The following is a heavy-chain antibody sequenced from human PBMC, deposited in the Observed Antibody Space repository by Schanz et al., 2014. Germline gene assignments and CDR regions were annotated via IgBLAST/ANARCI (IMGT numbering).Heavy chain of an antibody. J-gene: IGHJ3*01. D-gene: IGHD2-21*01. V-gene: IGHV3-23*01. CDR2: ITTGGNT. CDR3: TKGLLPVRALADVFDV. Sequence: EVQLLESGGALVQPGGSLRLSCSASGFTFSTFAMSWARQTPGKGLEWVSSITTGGNTYYRDSVKGRFTISRDNSKNILTMQMSSLRAEDTALYYCTKGLLPVRALADVFDVWGQGTMXTVSP. CDR1: GFTFSTFA.